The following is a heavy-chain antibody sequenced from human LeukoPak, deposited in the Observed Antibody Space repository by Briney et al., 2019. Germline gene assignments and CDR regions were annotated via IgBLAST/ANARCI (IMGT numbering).Heavy chain of an antibody. CDR2: IYSGGST. CDR3: ARDHPMVRGAAGY. Sequence: PGGSLRLSCAASGFTVSSNYMSWVRQAPGKGLEWVSVIYSGGSTYYADSVKGRFTISGDNSKNTLYLQMNSLRAEDTAVYYCARDHPMVRGAAGYWGQGTLVTVSS. D-gene: IGHD3-10*01. V-gene: IGHV3-66*02. CDR1: GFTVSSNY. J-gene: IGHJ4*02.